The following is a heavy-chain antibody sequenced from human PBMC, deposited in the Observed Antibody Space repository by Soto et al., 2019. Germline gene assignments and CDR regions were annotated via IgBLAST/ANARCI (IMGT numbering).Heavy chain of an antibody. CDR2: ISGSGGST. D-gene: IGHD1-26*01. CDR3: ARRGSGSNYDY. V-gene: IGHV3-23*01. Sequence: EVQLLESGGGLVQPGGSLRLSCAASGFTFSSYARSWVRQAPVKGLEWVSAISGSGGSTYYADSVKGRFTISRDNSKNPLYLQMNSLRAEDTAVYYCARRGSGSNYDYWGQGTLVTVSS. CDR1: GFTFSSYA. J-gene: IGHJ4*02.